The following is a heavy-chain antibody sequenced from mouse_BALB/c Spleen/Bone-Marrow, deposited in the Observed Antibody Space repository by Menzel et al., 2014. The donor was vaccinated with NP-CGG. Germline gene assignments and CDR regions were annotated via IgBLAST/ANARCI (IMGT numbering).Heavy chain of an antibody. J-gene: IGHJ2*01. CDR1: GYTFTDYY. D-gene: IGHD1-1*01. CDR3: SYDYFDY. V-gene: IGHV1-19*01. CDR2: VSPYNGGT. Sequence: EVQLQQSGPELVKPGASVKMSCKASGYTFTDYYMDWVKQSHGESFEWIGRVSPYNGGTSYNQKFKGKATLTVDKSSSTAYMELNSLTSEDSAVYYCSYDYFDYWGQGATLTVSS.